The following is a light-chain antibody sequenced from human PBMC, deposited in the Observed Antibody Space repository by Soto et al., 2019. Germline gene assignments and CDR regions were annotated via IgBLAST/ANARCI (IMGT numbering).Light chain of an antibody. CDR3: AAWDDSLNGYV. CDR2: SNN. J-gene: IGLJ1*01. CDR1: SSNIGTNY. V-gene: IGLV1-44*01. Sequence: QSVLTQPPSASGTPGQRVIISCSGSSSNIGTNYVYWYQQLPGTAPKLLIYSNNQRPSGVPDRFSGSKSGTSASLAISGLQSEDEADYYCAAWDDSLNGYVFGTGTKVTVL.